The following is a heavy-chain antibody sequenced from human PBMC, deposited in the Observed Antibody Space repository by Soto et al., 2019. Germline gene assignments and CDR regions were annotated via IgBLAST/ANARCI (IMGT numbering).Heavy chain of an antibody. J-gene: IGHJ3*02. CDR1: GYTFTSYG. CDR2: ISAYNGNT. CDR3: ARPSYLDMVSGAFVI. V-gene: IGHV1-18*01. D-gene: IGHD2-8*01. Sequence: QVQLVQSGAEVKKPGASVKVSCKASGYTFTSYGINWVRQAPRQGLEWMGWISAYNGNTNYAQKLQGRVTMTTDTSTSTAYMELRSLRSDDTAVYYCARPSYLDMVSGAFVIWGQGTMVTVSS.